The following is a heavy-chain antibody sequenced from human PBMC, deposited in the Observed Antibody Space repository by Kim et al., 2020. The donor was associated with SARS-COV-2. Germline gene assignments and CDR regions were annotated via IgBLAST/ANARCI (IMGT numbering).Heavy chain of an antibody. D-gene: IGHD3-10*01. V-gene: IGHV7-4-1*02. CDR3: ARDRTEGGITMVRGVTVWFDP. J-gene: IGHJ5*02. Sequence: ASVKVSCKASGYTFTSYAMNWVRQAPGQGLEWMGWINTNTGNPTYAQGFTGRFVFSLDTSVSTAYLQLSSLKAEDTAVYYCARDRTEGGITMVRGVTVWFDPWGQGTLVTVSS. CDR1: GYTFTSYA. CDR2: INTNTGNP.